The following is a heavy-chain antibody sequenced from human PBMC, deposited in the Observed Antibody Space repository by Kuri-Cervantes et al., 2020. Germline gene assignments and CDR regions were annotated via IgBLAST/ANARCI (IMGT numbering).Heavy chain of an antibody. J-gene: IGHJ4*02. CDR1: AFPVSDKN. V-gene: IGHV3-23*01. CDR3: AKDGFYYYDSSGFFDY. Sequence: GESLKISCVASAFPVSDKNVSWVRQAPGKGLEWVSAISGSGGSTYYADSVKGRFTISRDNSKNTLYLQMNSLRAEDTASYYCAKDGFYYYDSSGFFDYWGQGTLVTVSS. D-gene: IGHD3-22*01. CDR2: ISGSGGST.